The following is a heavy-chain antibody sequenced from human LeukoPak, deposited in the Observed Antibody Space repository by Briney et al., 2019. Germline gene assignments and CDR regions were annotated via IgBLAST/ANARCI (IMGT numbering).Heavy chain of an antibody. CDR1: GYTFTGYY. D-gene: IGHD3-3*01. CDR3: ARGGSTTLRFLEGNYYYYMDV. V-gene: IGHV1-2*02. CDR2: INPNSGGT. Sequence: ASVKVSCKASGYTFTGYYMHWVRQAPGQGLEWMGWINPNSGGTNYAQKFQGRVTMTRDTSISTAYMELTSLRPEDTAVYYCARGGSTTLRFLEGNYYYYMDVWGKGTTVTVSS. J-gene: IGHJ6*03.